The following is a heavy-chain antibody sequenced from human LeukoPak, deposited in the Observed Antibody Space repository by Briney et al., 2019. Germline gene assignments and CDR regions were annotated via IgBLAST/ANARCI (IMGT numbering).Heavy chain of an antibody. CDR3: ARGTEDTAMVTNYYYYMDV. J-gene: IGHJ6*03. D-gene: IGHD5-18*01. CDR2: ISAYNGNT. Sequence: GASVKVSCKASGYTFTSYGISWVRQAPGQGLEWMGWISAYNGNTNYAQKLQGRVTMTTDTSTSTAYMELRSLRSDDTAAYYCARGTEDTAMVTNYYYYMDVWGKGTTVTVSS. V-gene: IGHV1-18*01. CDR1: GYTFTSYG.